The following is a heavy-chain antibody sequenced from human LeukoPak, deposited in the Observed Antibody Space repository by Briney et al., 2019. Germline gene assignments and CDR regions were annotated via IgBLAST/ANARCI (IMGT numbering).Heavy chain of an antibody. CDR3: ARDNPVGAHLFDY. Sequence: GGPLRLSCAASGFTFSSYSMNWVRQAPGKGLEWVSSISSSSSYIYYADSVKGRFTISRDNAKSSLYLQMNSLRAEDTAVYYCARDNPVGAHLFDYWGQGTLVTVSS. CDR2: ISSSSSYI. D-gene: IGHD1-26*01. V-gene: IGHV3-21*01. CDR1: GFTFSSYS. J-gene: IGHJ4*02.